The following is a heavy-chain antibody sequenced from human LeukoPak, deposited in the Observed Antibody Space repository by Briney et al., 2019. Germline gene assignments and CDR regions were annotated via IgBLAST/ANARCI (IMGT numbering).Heavy chain of an antibody. D-gene: IGHD6-13*01. CDR1: GFTFSDYY. CDR2: ISSSGSTI. Sequence: KSGGSLRLSCAASGFTFSDYYMSWIRQAPGKGLEWVSYISSSGSTIYYADSVKGRFTISRDNAKNSLYLQMSSLRAEDTAVYYCAREGPYSSSWYADYWGQGTLVTVSS. CDR3: AREGPYSSSWYADY. J-gene: IGHJ4*02. V-gene: IGHV3-11*01.